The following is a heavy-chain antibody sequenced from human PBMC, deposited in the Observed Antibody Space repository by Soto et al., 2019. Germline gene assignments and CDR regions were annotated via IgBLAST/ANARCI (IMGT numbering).Heavy chain of an antibody. J-gene: IGHJ4*02. D-gene: IGHD1-1*01. V-gene: IGHV3-23*01. Sequence: LRLSCGDSGFTFSSYAMSWVRQAPGTGLEWVSSISGSGGGTYYADSVKGRFTFSRDNSKNTLYLQMNSLRAEDTAVYYCAKFGMATTKRSPPYYIDYWGQGALVTVSS. CDR3: AKFGMATTKRSPPYYIDY. CDR2: ISGSGGGT. CDR1: GFTFSSYA.